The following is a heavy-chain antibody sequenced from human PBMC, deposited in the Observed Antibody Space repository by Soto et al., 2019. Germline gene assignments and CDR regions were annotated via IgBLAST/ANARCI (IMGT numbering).Heavy chain of an antibody. V-gene: IGHV3-15*07. J-gene: IGHJ4*02. CDR3: THVFSVAHPESYW. Sequence: EVQLVESGGGLVKPGGSLRLSCAASGITFIYAWMDWVRQAPGKRLEWVGRIKSQAGGGTIDYAAPVKGRFTISRDDSKNTVYLQMDSLKTEDTAVYYCTHVFSVAHPESYWWGQGTRVTVSS. CDR2: IKSQAGGGTI. CDR1: GITFIYAW. D-gene: IGHD3-3*01.